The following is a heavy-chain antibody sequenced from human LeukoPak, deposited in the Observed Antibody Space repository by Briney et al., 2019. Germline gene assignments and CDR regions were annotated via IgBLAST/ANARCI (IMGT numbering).Heavy chain of an antibody. CDR2: IYPGDSDT. D-gene: IGHD3-3*01. CDR3: ARLYYDFWSGYADY. Sequence: GESLKISRKGSGYSFTSYWIGWVRQMPGKGLEWMGIIYPGDSDTRYSPSFQGQVTISADKSISTAYLQWSSLKASDTAMYYRARLYYDFWSGYADYWGQGTLVTVSS. V-gene: IGHV5-51*01. J-gene: IGHJ4*02. CDR1: GYSFTSYW.